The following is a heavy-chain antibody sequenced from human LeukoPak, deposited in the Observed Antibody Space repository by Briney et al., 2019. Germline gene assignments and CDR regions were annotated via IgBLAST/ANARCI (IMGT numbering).Heavy chain of an antibody. CDR2: ISGSGGST. D-gene: IGHD1-20*01. CDR1: GFTFTNYA. Sequence: PGGSLRLSCAASGFTFTNYAMSWVRQAPGKGLEWVSAISGSGGSTYYADSVKGRFTISRDNSKNTLYLQMNSLRAEDTAVYYCAKGYDVGFNWRSGAYGMDVWGQGTTVTVSS. V-gene: IGHV3-23*01. CDR3: AKGYDVGFNWRSGAYGMDV. J-gene: IGHJ6*02.